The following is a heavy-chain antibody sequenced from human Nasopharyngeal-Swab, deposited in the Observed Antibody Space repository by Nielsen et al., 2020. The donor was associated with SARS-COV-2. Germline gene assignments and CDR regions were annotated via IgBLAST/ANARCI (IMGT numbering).Heavy chain of an antibody. CDR2: INWIGSDT. CDR1: GFTVSSNY. D-gene: IGHD3-9*01. J-gene: IGHJ2*01. Sequence: GGSLRLSCAASGFTVSSNYMSWVRQAPGKGLEWVSAINWIGSDTHYGDSVKGRFTISRDNGKNSLYLQMDSLRAEDTAFYYCARVSRPTGIGWYFDFWGRGALVSVSS. V-gene: IGHV3-20*04. CDR3: ARVSRPTGIGWYFDF.